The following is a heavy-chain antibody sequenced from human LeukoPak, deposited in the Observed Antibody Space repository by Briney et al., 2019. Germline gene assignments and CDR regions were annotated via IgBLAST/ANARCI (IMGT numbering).Heavy chain of an antibody. V-gene: IGHV3-30*04. D-gene: IGHD2-8*01. J-gene: IGHJ4*02. CDR1: GFTFSGSP. Sequence: GGSLRLSCAASGFTFSGSPILWVRQAPGKGLEWVAVISYDGSNKYYADSVKGRFTFSRDNSKNTLYLQMNSLRAEDTAVYYCAKEYCSNSVCHSLDYWGQGTLVTVSS. CDR2: ISYDGSNK. CDR3: AKEYCSNSVCHSLDY.